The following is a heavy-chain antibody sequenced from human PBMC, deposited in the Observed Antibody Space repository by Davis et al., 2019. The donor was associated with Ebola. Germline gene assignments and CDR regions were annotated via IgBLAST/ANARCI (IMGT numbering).Heavy chain of an antibody. J-gene: IGHJ6*02. D-gene: IGHD6-6*01. CDR2: IDWDDDK. Sequence: SGPTLVKPTETLTLTCTVSGFSLSNARMGVSWIRQPPGKALEWLALIDWDDDKYYSTSLKTRLTISKDTSKNQVVLTMTNMDPVDTATYYCARILRDSSSKLLYYYYGMDVWGQGTTVTVSS. CDR1: GFSLSNARMG. CDR3: ARILRDSSSKLLYYYYGMDV. V-gene: IGHV2-70*01.